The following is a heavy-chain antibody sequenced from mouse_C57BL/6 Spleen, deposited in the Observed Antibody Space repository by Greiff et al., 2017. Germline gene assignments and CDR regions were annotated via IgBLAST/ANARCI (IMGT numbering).Heavy chain of an antibody. D-gene: IGHD1-1*01. Sequence: VQLQQSGPVLVKPGASVKMSCKASGYTFTDYYMNWVKQSHGKSLEWIGVINPYNGGTSYNQKFKGKATLTVDTSSSTAYMELNSLTSEDSAVYYCARSDYGSSFDYWGQGTTLTVSS. J-gene: IGHJ2*01. CDR2: INPYNGGT. CDR3: ARSDYGSSFDY. CDR1: GYTFTDYY. V-gene: IGHV1-19*01.